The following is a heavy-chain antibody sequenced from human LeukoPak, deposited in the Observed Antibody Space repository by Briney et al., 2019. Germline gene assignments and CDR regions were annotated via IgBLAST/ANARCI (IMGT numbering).Heavy chain of an antibody. J-gene: IGHJ5*02. D-gene: IGHD3-10*01. V-gene: IGHV4-38-2*01. CDR1: GYSISSGYY. Sequence: SETLSLTCAVSGYSISSGYYWGWIRQPPGKGLEWIRRIYHSGSTYYNPSLKSRVTISVDTSKNQFSLKLSCVTAADTAVYYCARGRVGDLPSFDPWGQGTLVTVSS. CDR3: ARGRVGDLPSFDP. CDR2: IYHSGST.